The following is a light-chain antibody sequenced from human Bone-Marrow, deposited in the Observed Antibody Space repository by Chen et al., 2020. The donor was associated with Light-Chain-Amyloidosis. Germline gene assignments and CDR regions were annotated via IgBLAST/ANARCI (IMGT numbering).Light chain of an antibody. V-gene: IGLV3-25*03. CDR1: DLPTKY. CDR2: RDT. J-gene: IGLJ2*01. Sequence: SYELTQPPSVSVSPGHTARITCSGDDLPTKYAYWYQQKPGQAPVLVIHRDTERPSGISDRFSGSSSGTTATLTISGVQAEDEADYNCQSADSSGTYEVIFGGGTKLTVL. CDR3: QSADSSGTYEVI.